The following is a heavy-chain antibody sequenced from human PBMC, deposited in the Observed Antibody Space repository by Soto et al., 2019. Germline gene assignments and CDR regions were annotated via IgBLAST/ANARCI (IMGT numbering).Heavy chain of an antibody. D-gene: IGHD3-16*01. J-gene: IGHJ5*02. Sequence: QVHLVQSGAEVKKPGASVYVSCKASGYTFTDYYVHWVRQAPGQGLEWMGWINPTVGGTNYARKFKGRFTMTRDTSISTVYMQLTRLGPDDTARYYCARGGREVPRIPYDTWGQGTLVTVSS. V-gene: IGHV1-2*02. CDR1: GYTFTDYY. CDR2: INPTVGGT. CDR3: ARGGREVPRIPYDT.